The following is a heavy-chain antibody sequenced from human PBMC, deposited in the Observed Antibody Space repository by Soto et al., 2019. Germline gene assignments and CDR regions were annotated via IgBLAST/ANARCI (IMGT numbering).Heavy chain of an antibody. V-gene: IGHV5-51*01. D-gene: IGHD3-3*01. CDR1: GYSFTSYW. J-gene: IGHJ4*02. CDR3: ARLVGYDFWSGYLGDYFDY. CDR2: IYPGDSDT. Sequence: GESLKISCKGSGYSFTSYWIGWVRQMPGKGLEWMGIIYPGDSDTRYSPSFPGQVTISAAKSISTAYLPWSSLKASDTAMYYCARLVGYDFWSGYLGDYFDYWGQGTLVTVSS.